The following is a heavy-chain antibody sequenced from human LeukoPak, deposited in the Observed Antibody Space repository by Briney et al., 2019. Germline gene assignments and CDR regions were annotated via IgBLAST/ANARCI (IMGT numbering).Heavy chain of an antibody. D-gene: IGHD3-9*01. CDR1: GFTFSSYS. CDR3: AKSYYDILTGSESYFDY. V-gene: IGHV3-21*04. Sequence: GGSLRLSCAASGFTFSSYSMNWVRQAPGKGLEWVSSISSSSSYIYYADSVKGRFTISRDNSKNTLYLQMNSLRAEDTAVYYCAKSYYDILTGSESYFDYWGQGTLVTVSS. CDR2: ISSSSSYI. J-gene: IGHJ4*02.